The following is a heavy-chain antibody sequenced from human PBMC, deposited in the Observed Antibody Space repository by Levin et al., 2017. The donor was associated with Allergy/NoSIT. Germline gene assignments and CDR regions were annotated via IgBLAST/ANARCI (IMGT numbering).Heavy chain of an antibody. V-gene: IGHV3-48*01. CDR2: ISSSSSTI. Sequence: GGSLRLSCAASGFTFSSYSINWVRQAPGKGLEWVSYISSSSSTIYYAESVKGRFTISRDNAKNSLYLQMNSLRAEDTAVYYCARDYCSGGNCYDPTYFDYWGQGTLVTVPS. D-gene: IGHD2-15*01. J-gene: IGHJ4*02. CDR1: GFTFSSYS. CDR3: ARDYCSGGNCYDPTYFDY.